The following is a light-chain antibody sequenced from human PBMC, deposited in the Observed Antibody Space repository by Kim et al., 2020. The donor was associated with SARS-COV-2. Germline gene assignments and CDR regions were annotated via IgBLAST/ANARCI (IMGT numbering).Light chain of an antibody. CDR1: QDIRNF. Sequence: SASTGHRVTITCRSSQDIRNFLAWYQQKPGKAPRLLIYSASTLQSGVPSRFSGSGSGTDFTLTISSLQSEDFATYYCQQVFGYPYTFGQGTKLEI. CDR2: SAS. V-gene: IGKV1-8*01. J-gene: IGKJ2*01. CDR3: QQVFGYPYT.